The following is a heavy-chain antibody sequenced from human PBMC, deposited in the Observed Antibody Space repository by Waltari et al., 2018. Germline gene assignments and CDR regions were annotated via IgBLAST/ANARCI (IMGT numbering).Heavy chain of an antibody. V-gene: IGHV4-30-4*08. CDR1: GGSISRGEYY. CDR2: IYYSGST. J-gene: IGHJ3*02. Sequence: QVQLQESGPGLVKPSQTLSLTCTVSGGSISRGEYYWSWIRQPPGKGLEWIGYIYYSGSTYYNPSLKSRVTISVDTSKNQFSLKLSSVTAADTAVYYCARDTGSIAAAGTRGAFDIWGQGTMVTVSS. CDR3: ARDTGSIAAAGTRGAFDI. D-gene: IGHD6-13*01.